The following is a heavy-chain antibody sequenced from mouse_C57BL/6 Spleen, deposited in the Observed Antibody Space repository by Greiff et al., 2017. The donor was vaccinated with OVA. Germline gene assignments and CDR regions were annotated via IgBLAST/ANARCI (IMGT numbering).Heavy chain of an antibody. V-gene: IGHV1-55*01. D-gene: IGHD1-1*01. CDR2: IYPGSGST. J-gene: IGHJ2*01. Sequence: VQLQQPGAELVKPGASVKMSCKASGYTFTSYWITWVKQRPGQGLEWIGDIYPGSGSTNYNEKFKSKATLTVDTSSSTAYMQLSSLTSEDSAVYYCARSDPLITTVVEDYWGQGTTLTVSS. CDR1: GYTFTSYW. CDR3: ARSDPLITTVVEDY.